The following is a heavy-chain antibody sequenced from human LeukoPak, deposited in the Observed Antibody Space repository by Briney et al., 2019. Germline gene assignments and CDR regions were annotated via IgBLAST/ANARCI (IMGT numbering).Heavy chain of an antibody. CDR2: ISYDGSNK. CDR3: ARDPSLAARNMPSGWFDP. J-gene: IGHJ5*02. Sequence: PGGSLRLSCAASGFTFSSYAMHWVRQAPGKGLEWVAVISYDGSNKYYADSVKGRFTISRDNSKNTLYLQMNSLRAEDTAVYYCARDPSLAARNMPSGWFDPWGQGTLVTVSS. CDR1: GFTFSSYA. D-gene: IGHD6-6*01. V-gene: IGHV3-30*04.